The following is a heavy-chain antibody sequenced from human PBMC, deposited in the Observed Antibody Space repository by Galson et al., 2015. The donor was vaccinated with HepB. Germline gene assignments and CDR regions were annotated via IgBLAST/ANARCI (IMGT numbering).Heavy chain of an antibody. CDR1: GFTFSSYG. V-gene: IGHV3-30*18. J-gene: IGHJ6*02. D-gene: IGHD3-22*01. CDR3: AKSPYYYDSSGYRQPNYYYYYGMDV. CDR2: ISYDGSNK. Sequence: SLRLSCAASGFTFSSYGMHWVRQAPGKGLEWVAVISYDGSNKYYADSVKGRFTISRDNSKNTLYLRMNSLRAEDTAVYYCAKSPYYYDSSGYRQPNYYYYYGMDVWGQGTTVTVSS.